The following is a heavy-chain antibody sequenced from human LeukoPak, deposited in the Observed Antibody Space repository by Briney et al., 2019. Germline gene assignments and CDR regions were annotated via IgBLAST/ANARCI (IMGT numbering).Heavy chain of an antibody. CDR1: GFTFRSYW. D-gene: IGHD3-9*01. CDR2: IKQDGTEK. V-gene: IGHV3-7*01. CDR3: AGGSGYLITS. J-gene: IGHJ5*02. Sequence: PGGSLRLSCAGSGFTFRSYWMNWVRQAPGKGLEWLAIIKQDGTEKHYKGSVEGRFTISRDNAKNSLHLQMISLRAEDTAVYYCAGGSGYLITSWGQGTLVTVSS.